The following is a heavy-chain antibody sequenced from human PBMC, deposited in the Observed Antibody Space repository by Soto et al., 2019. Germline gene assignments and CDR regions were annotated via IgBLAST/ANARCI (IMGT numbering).Heavy chain of an antibody. D-gene: IGHD5-18*01. V-gene: IGHV1-69*01. CDR2: IITIFGTA. J-gene: IGHJ6*02. CDR1: GGTFSSYA. Sequence: QVQLVQSGADVKKPGTSVTVSCKASGGTFSSYAISWVRQAPGQGIEWMGGIITIFGTANYAQKFQGRVTITADESAGAAYMELSSMKSEDTAVYYCARVRCGYSYGIPFCYYYYIMDVLGQGTTLTVSS. CDR3: ARVRCGYSYGIPFCYYYYIMDV.